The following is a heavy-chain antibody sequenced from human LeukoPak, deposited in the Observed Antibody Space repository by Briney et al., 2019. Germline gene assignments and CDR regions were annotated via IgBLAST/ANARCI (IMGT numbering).Heavy chain of an antibody. CDR1: GGSISSGSYY. D-gene: IGHD3-10*01. V-gene: IGHV4-61*02. CDR2: IYTSGST. CDR3: ASSELLWFGELWH. J-gene: IGHJ4*02. Sequence: PSETLSLTCTVSGGSISSGSYYWSWIRQPAGKGLEWIGRIYTSGSTNHNPSLKSRVTISVDTSKNQFSLKLSSVTAADTAVYYCASSELLWFGELWHWGQGTLVTVSS.